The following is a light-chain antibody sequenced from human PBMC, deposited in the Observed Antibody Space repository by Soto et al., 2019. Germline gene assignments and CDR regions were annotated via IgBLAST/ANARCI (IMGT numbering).Light chain of an antibody. CDR3: QQRSNWIT. CDR1: QSVSSSY. CDR2: GAS. V-gene: IGKV3D-20*02. J-gene: IGKJ5*01. Sequence: IVLTQSPGTLSLSTGERATLSCRASQSVSSSYLAWYQQKPGQAPRLLGYGASTRATGIPARFSGSGSGTEFTLTISSLEPEDFAVYYCQQRSNWITFGQGTRLEI.